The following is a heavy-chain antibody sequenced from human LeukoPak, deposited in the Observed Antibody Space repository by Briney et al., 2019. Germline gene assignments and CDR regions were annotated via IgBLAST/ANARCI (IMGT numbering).Heavy chain of an antibody. CDR1: GGSICSSNW. V-gene: IGHV4-4*02. D-gene: IGHD6-13*01. Sequence: PSETLSLTCALSGGSICSSNWWSWVRPRPGTGLEWIGVIYHNGSANHNPSLPSRVTISVDKSKNQSSLKLSSVTAADTAVYYCARRSIAAARGYFDYWGQGTLVTVSS. J-gene: IGHJ4*02. CDR3: ARRSIAAARGYFDY. CDR2: IYHNGSA.